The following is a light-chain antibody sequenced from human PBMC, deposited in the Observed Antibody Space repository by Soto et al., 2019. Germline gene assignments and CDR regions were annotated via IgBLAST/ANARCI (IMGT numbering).Light chain of an antibody. CDR3: LSHSGSSNV. J-gene: IGLJ1*01. Sequence: QSVLTQPPSASGSPGQSVAISCTGTSSDVGASDYVSWYQQHSGKAPKLLLYEVNKRPSGVPDRFSGSKSGNMASLTVSALQADDEADYYCLSHSGSSNVLGTGTKVTVL. CDR2: EVN. V-gene: IGLV2-8*01. CDR1: SSDVGASDY.